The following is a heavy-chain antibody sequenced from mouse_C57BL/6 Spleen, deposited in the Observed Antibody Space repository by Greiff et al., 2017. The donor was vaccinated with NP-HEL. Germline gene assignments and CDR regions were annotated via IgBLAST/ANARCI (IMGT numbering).Heavy chain of an antibody. CDR1: GFNIKNTY. Sequence: EVKVVESVAELVRPGASVKLSCTASGFNIKNTYMHWVKQRPEQGLEWIGRIDPANGNTKYAPKFQGKATITADTSSNTAYLQLSSLTSEDTAIYYCARHYYGSSPYWYFDVWGTGTTVTVSS. D-gene: IGHD1-1*01. J-gene: IGHJ1*03. CDR3: ARHYYGSSPYWYFDV. V-gene: IGHV14-3*01. CDR2: IDPANGNT.